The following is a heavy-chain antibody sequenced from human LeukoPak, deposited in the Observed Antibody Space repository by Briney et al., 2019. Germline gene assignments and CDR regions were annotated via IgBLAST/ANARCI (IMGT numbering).Heavy chain of an antibody. CDR1: GFTFSSYS. V-gene: IGHV3-48*01. CDR2: ISSSIRTT. D-gene: IGHD3-10*01. CDR3: AKRYSDGGFDP. J-gene: IGHJ5*02. Sequence: GGSLRLSCAASGFTFSSYSMNWVRQAPGKGLEWISYISSSIRTTYYADSVKGRFTISRDNSKSTVFLQMNDLTIEDTAIYYCAKRYSDGGFDPWGQGTLVTVSS.